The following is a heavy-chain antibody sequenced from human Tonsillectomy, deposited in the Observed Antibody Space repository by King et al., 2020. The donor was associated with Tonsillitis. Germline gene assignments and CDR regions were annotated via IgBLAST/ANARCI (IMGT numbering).Heavy chain of an antibody. J-gene: IGHJ6*01. Sequence: VQLVESGGGLVKPGGSLRLSCAASGFTFSDYYMNWIRQAPGKGLEWVSYISSSSTYTNYADSVKGRFTISRDNAKNTLYLQMNSLRAEDTAVYYCARGGAPRDYYGMVVCGAGTTGTVSP. CDR1: GFTFSDYY. CDR2: ISSSSTYT. D-gene: IGHD3-10*01. CDR3: ARGGAPRDYYGMVV. V-gene: IGHV3-11*06.